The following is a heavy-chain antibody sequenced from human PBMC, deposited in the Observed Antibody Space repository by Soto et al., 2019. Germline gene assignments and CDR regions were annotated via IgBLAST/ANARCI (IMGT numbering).Heavy chain of an antibody. J-gene: IGHJ4*02. D-gene: IGHD3-22*01. CDR2: ISSSSSTI. CDR3: ARSTYYYDSSGPPAY. CDR1: GFTFSTYS. Sequence: GGSLRLSCAASGFTFSTYSMNWVRQAPGKGLEWVSYISSSSSTIFYTDSVKGRFTVSRDNAKNSLYLQMNSLRAEDTAFYYCARSTYYYDSSGPPAYWGQGTLVTVSS. V-gene: IGHV3-48*01.